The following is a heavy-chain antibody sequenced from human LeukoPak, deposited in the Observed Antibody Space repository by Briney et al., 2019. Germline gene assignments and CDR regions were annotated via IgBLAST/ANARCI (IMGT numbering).Heavy chain of an antibody. D-gene: IGHD1-14*01. CDR1: GGSISSGGYS. V-gene: IGHV4-30-2*01. Sequence: SQTLSLTCAGSGGSISSGGYSWSWIRQPPGKGLEWIGYIYHSGSTYYNPSLKSRVTISVDSSKNQFSLKLSSVTAADTAVYYCARAWRLTQNHDAFDIWGQGTMVTVSS. J-gene: IGHJ3*02. CDR2: IYHSGST. CDR3: ARAWRLTQNHDAFDI.